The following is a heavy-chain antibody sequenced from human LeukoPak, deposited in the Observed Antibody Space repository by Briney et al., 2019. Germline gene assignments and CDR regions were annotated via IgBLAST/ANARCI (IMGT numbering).Heavy chain of an antibody. Sequence: GGSLRLSCAASGFTFSTYWMHWVRQAPGKGLVWVSRINSDGSSTSYADSVKGRFTISRDDAKNTLYLQMSSLTPEDTAVYYCAKDLMRDRWFGESWGQGTLVTVSS. CDR3: AKDLMRDRWFGES. V-gene: IGHV3-74*01. D-gene: IGHD3-10*01. CDR1: GFTFSTYW. CDR2: INSDGSST. J-gene: IGHJ5*02.